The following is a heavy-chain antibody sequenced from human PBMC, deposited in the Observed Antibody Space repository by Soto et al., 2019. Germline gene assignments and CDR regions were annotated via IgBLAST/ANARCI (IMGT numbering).Heavy chain of an antibody. CDR2: IIPIFGTA. D-gene: IGHD2-2*01. CDR1: GGTFSSYA. CDR3: ARAGCSSTSCYGGYYYYGMDV. J-gene: IGHJ6*02. Sequence: QVQLVQSGAEVKKPGSSVKVSCKASGGTFSSYAISWVRQAPGQGLEWMGGIIPIFGTANYAQKFKGRVTITADESTRTAYREISSLRSEDTAVYYCARAGCSSTSCYGGYYYYGMDVWGQGTTVTVSS. V-gene: IGHV1-69*01.